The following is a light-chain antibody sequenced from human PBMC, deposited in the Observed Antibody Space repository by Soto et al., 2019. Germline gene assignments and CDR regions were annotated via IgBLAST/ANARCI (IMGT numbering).Light chain of an antibody. Sequence: IQMAQSPSSECASXGDRVTIFCRARARISSRLHWYQQKPGXAPKPLXYAVSGLHSWLQSRFSGSGSRTDFTITISSWQPDDFATYSCQQYNSYSRTFGQGTRWRS. CDR3: QQYNSYSRT. V-gene: IGKV1-5*02. CDR2: AVS. J-gene: IGKJ1*01. CDR1: ARISSR.